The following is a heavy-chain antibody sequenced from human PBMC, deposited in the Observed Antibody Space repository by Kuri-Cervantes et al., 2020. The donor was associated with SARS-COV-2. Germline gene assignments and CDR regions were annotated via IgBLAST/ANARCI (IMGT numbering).Heavy chain of an antibody. V-gene: IGHV4-34*01. CDR1: GGSFSGYY. J-gene: IGHJ5*02. CDR2: INHSGST. CDR3: VRHQYQLLFSGGTWFDP. Sequence: SETLSLTCAVYGGSFSGYYWSWIRQPPGKGLEWIGEINHSGSTNYNPSLKSRVTISVDTSKNQFSLKLNSVTAADTAVYYCVRHQYQLLFSGGTWFDPWSQGTLVTVSS. D-gene: IGHD2-2*01.